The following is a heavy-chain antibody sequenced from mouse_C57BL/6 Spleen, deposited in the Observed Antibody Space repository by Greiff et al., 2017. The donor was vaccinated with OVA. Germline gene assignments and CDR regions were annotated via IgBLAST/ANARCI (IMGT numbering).Heavy chain of an antibody. CDR2: INPNNGGT. D-gene: IGHD1-1*01. CDR3: ARRNYGSSYLYAMDY. J-gene: IGHJ4*01. Sequence: EVKLQESGPELVKPGASVKMSCKASGYTFTDYNMHWVKQSHGKSLEWIGYINPNNGGTSYNQKFKGKATLTVNKSSSTAYMELRSLTSEDSAVYYCARRNYGSSYLYAMDYWGQGTSVTVSS. CDR1: GYTFTDYN. V-gene: IGHV1-22*01.